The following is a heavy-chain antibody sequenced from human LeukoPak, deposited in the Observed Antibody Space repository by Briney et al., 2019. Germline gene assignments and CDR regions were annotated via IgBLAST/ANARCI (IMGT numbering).Heavy chain of an antibody. CDR3: AKDGVFDCTNGVCYFDY. Sequence: GGSLRLSCAASGFTFSSYAMSWVRQAPGKGLEWVSAISGSGGSTYYADSVKGRFTISRDNAKNSLYLQMNSLRAEDTALYYCAKDGVFDCTNGVCYFDYWGQGTLVTVSS. V-gene: IGHV3-23*01. J-gene: IGHJ4*02. CDR2: ISGSGGST. CDR1: GFTFSSYA. D-gene: IGHD2-8*01.